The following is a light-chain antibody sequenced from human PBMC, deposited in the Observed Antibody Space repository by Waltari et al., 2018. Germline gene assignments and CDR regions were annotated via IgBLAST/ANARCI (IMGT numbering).Light chain of an antibody. V-gene: IGLV2-23*02. CDR1: YSNVRSYDL. CDR2: EVL. Sequence: QSALTQPASVSGSLGQSISISCSGTYSNVRSYDLFSLYHQRPGEAPKLLIYEVLKRPSGISNRFSGSKSGNAASLTISALQPEDEGTYYCCSYASSSPRLIFGGGTELSVL. J-gene: IGLJ2*01. CDR3: CSYASSSPRLI.